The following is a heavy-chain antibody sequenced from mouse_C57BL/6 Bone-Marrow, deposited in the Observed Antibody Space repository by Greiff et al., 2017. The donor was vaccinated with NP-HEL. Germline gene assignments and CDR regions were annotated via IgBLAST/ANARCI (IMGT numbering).Heavy chain of an antibody. D-gene: IGHD1-1*01. V-gene: IGHV5-17*01. CDR3: ARRRTFTVVAP. CDR2: ISSGSSTI. Sequence: EVKLLESGGGLVKPGGSLKLSCAASGFTFSDYGMHWVRQAPEKGLEWVAYISSGSSTIYYADKVKGRFTIPRDNAKTTLFLQMASLRSEDTAMYDCARRRTFTVVAPWGQGTSVTGSS. J-gene: IGHJ4*01. CDR1: GFTFSDYG.